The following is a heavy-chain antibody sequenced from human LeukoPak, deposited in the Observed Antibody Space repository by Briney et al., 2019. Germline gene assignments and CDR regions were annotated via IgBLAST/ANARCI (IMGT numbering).Heavy chain of an antibody. CDR2: ISAYYGNT. D-gene: IGHD2/OR15-2a*01. Sequence: ASVKVSCKASGYTFTSYGISWVRQAPGQGLEWMGWISAYYGNTNYVQKFQGRVTMTTDTSTSTAYMELRSLRSDDTAVYYCGRHTSMGVPLDILEKWFDTWGQGTLVTVSS. V-gene: IGHV1-18*01. CDR1: GYTFTSYG. J-gene: IGHJ5*02. CDR3: GRHTSMGVPLDILEKWFDT.